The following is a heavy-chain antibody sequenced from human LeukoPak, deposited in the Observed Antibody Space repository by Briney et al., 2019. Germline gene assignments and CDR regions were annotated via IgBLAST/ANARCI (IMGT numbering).Heavy chain of an antibody. Sequence: SVKVSCKASGYTFTSYDINWVRQATGQGLEWMGWMNPNSGNTGYAQKFQGRVTMTRNTSISTAYMELSSLRSEDTAVYYCVAAAGGYYYYYGMDVWGQGTTVTVSS. V-gene: IGHV1-8*01. D-gene: IGHD6-13*01. CDR3: VAAAGGYYYYYGMDV. CDR2: MNPNSGNT. CDR1: GYTFTSYD. J-gene: IGHJ6*02.